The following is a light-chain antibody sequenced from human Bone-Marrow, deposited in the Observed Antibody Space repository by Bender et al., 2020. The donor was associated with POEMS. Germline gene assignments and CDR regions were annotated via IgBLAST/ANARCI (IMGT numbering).Light chain of an antibody. Sequence: QSVLTQPPSVSGAPGQTVTISCTGTSSNMGAGYGVNWYQQLPGTAPKLLIYNNEKRPSGAPDRISASKSGTSASLAIPGLQAEDEADYYCQSYDISLSGWVFGGGTKLTAL. CDR1: SSNMGAGYG. CDR3: QSYDISLSGWV. V-gene: IGLV1-40*01. CDR2: NNE. J-gene: IGLJ3*02.